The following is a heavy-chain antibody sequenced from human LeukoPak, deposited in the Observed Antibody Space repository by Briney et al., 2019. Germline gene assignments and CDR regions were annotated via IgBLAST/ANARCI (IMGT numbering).Heavy chain of an antibody. J-gene: IGHJ6*03. CDR2: IGGSGGGT. V-gene: IGHV3-23*01. CDR1: GFTFSTYT. Sequence: GGSLRLSCAASGFTFSTYTMVWVRQAPGKGLEWVSAIGGSGGGTYYADSVKGRFTISRDNSKNTLYLQMNSLRAEDTAVYYCAKRGSGWYEDYYYYMDVWGKGTTVTISS. CDR3: AKRGSGWYEDYYYYMDV. D-gene: IGHD6-19*01.